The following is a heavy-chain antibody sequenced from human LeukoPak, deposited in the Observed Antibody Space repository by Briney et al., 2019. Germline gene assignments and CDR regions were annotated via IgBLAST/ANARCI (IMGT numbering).Heavy chain of an antibody. CDR1: GGSIISSTYY. Sequence: SETLSLTCTVSGGSIISSTYYWGWIRQPPGKGLEWIGYIYYSGSTYYNPSLKSRVTISVDTSKNQFSLKLSSVTAADTTVYYCARDPMEGYFDYWGQGTLVTVSS. CDR3: ARDPMEGYFDY. CDR2: IYYSGST. V-gene: IGHV4-30-4*08. J-gene: IGHJ4*02. D-gene: IGHD3-3*01.